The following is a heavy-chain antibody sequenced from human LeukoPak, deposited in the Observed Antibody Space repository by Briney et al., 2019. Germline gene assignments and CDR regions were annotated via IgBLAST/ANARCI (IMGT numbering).Heavy chain of an antibody. CDR2: ISGSGGST. CDR3: AKDFSHPPPDYYDSRGSGYFDY. D-gene: IGHD3-22*01. J-gene: IGHJ4*02. CDR1: GFTFSSYA. V-gene: IGHV3-23*01. Sequence: GGSLRLSCAASGFTFSSYAMSWVRQAPGKGLEWVSAISGSGGSTYYADSVKGRFTISRDNSKNTLYLQMNSLRAEDTAVYYCAKDFSHPPPDYYDSRGSGYFDYWGQGTLVTVSS.